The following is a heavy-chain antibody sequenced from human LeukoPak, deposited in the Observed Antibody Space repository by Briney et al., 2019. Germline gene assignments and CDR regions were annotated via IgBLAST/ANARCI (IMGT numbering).Heavy chain of an antibody. D-gene: IGHD7-27*01. V-gene: IGHV4-59*01. CDR3: ATTTGTVFDY. CDR2: VYYSGST. CDR1: GDFITASY. Sequence: MASETLSLTCTVSGDFITASYWSWIRQPPGKGLEWIGYVYYSGSTEYNPSLRSRVTISLEMSKHQFSLNVTSVTAADTAVYYCATTTGTVFDYWGQGALVTVSS. J-gene: IGHJ4*02.